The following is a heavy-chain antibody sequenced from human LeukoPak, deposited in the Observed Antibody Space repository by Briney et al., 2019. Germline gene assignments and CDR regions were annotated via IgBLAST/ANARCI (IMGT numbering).Heavy chain of an antibody. V-gene: IGHV3-23*01. D-gene: IGHD2/OR15-2a*01. Sequence: SGGSLRLSCAASAFIFTNYAVSWVRQAPGKGLEWVSGFSGSGGSTYYADSLKGRFTISRDNSKSTLYLQMNSLRAEDTAVYYCARAGNIRFDYWGQGTLVTVSS. J-gene: IGHJ4*02. CDR2: FSGSGGST. CDR3: ARAGNIRFDY. CDR1: AFIFTNYA.